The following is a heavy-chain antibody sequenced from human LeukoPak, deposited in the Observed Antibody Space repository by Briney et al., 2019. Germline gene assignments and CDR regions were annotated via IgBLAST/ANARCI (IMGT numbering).Heavy chain of an antibody. D-gene: IGHD6-19*01. V-gene: IGHV3-7*01. CDR2: IKQDGSEK. Sequence: PGGSLRLSCAASGFTFSSYWMRWVRQAPGKGLEWVANIKQDGSEKYYVDSVKGRFTISRDNAKNPLYLQMNSLRAEDTAVYYCTRLPGIAVAGMPYYYYYGMDVWGQGTTVTVSS. CDR3: TRLPGIAVAGMPYYYYYGMDV. J-gene: IGHJ6*02. CDR1: GFTFSSYW.